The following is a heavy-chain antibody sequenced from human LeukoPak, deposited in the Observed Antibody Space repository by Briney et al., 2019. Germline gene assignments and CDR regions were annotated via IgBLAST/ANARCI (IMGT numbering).Heavy chain of an antibody. Sequence: PSETLSLTCAVYGGSFSGYYWSWIRQPPGKGLEWIGEINHSGSTNYNPSLKSRVTISVDTSKNQFSLKLSSVTAADTAVYYCARVFMYYDYVWGSYRYTGNFDYWGQGTLVTVSS. D-gene: IGHD3-16*02. CDR2: INHSGST. V-gene: IGHV4-34*01. CDR1: GGSFSGYY. CDR3: ARVFMYYDYVWGSYRYTGNFDY. J-gene: IGHJ4*02.